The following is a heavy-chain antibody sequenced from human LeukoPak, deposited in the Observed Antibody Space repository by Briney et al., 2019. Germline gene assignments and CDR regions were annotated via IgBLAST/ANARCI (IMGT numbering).Heavy chain of an antibody. D-gene: IGHD3-16*01. V-gene: IGHV1-8*01. CDR1: GYTFTGYD. J-gene: IGHJ6*02. Sequence: ASVRVSCKASGYTFTGYDVNWVRQAPGQGLEWMGWMSPNSGNTGYAQKFQGRVTMTRSASISTAYMELSSLRSEDMAVYYCARVGYYGMDVWGQGTTVTVSS. CDR3: ARVGYYGMDV. CDR2: MSPNSGNT.